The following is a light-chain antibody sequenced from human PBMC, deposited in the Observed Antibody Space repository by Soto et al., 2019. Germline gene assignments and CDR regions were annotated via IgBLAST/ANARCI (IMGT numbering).Light chain of an antibody. CDR1: SRKVGSYKL. CDR3: CSSGGSPTYV. CDR2: EVN. V-gene: IGLV2-23*02. J-gene: IGLJ1*01. Sequence: QSVLTQPAAVSVCPGQSITISCTGTSRKVGSYKLVACYQQHPCKAPKLMIFEVNKRRSGVSNRFSGSKSGNTASLTISGLKVEDEADYYCCSSGGSPTYVFGTGTKVTVL.